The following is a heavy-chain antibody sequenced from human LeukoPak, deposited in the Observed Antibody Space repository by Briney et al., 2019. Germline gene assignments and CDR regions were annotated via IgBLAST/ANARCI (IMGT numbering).Heavy chain of an antibody. CDR3: ASTGKFDS. CDR1: GFTFSNYW. CDR2: IKTDGSET. J-gene: IGHJ5*01. V-gene: IGHV3-7*05. Sequence: GGSLRLSCAASGFTFSNYWMNWVRQAPGKGLEWVANIKTDGSETYYVDSVKGRFTISRDNAKNSVYLQMNSMRAEDTAIYYCASTGKFDSWGQGPLVTVSA.